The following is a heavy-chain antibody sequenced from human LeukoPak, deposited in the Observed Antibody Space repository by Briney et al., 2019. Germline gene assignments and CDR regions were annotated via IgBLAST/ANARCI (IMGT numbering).Heavy chain of an antibody. CDR3: AKDEGYAAAGILDY. CDR1: GFSFSTYG. J-gene: IGHJ4*02. V-gene: IGHV3-30*18. CDR2: ISYDGSNK. Sequence: PGGSPRLSCAASGFSFSTYGMHWVRQAPGKGLEWVAVISYDGSNKHYADSVKGRFTIFRDNSKNTLYLQMNSLRAEDTAVYYCAKDEGYAAAGILDYWGQGTLVTVSS. D-gene: IGHD6-13*01.